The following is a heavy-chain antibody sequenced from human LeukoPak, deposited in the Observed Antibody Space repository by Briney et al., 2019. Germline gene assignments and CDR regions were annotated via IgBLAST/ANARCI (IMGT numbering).Heavy chain of an antibody. J-gene: IGHJ4*02. D-gene: IGHD3-22*01. CDR1: GGSISSSSYY. CDR2: IYYSGST. Sequence: SETLSLTCTVSGGSISSSSYYWGWIRQPPGKGLEWIGSIYYSGSTYYNPSLKSRVTISVDTSKNQFSLKLSPVTAADTAVYYCARDRRYYDSSGYGDYWGQGTLVTVSS. V-gene: IGHV4-39*07. CDR3: ARDRRYYDSSGYGDY.